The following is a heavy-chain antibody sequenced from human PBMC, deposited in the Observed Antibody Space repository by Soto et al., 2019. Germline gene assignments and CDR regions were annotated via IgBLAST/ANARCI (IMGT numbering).Heavy chain of an antibody. CDR2: IVPIVDTS. J-gene: IGHJ6*02. CDR3: TRYMRADV. D-gene: IGHD2-2*01. Sequence: PAEVGCKTCGGTVRSYAISWVRQAPGQGLEWMGGIVPIVDTSTYAQKFQGRVTITADESTSTAYMELSSLRSDDTAVYYCTRYMRADVWGQGTTVTVSS. V-gene: IGHV1-69*13. CDR1: GGTVRSYA.